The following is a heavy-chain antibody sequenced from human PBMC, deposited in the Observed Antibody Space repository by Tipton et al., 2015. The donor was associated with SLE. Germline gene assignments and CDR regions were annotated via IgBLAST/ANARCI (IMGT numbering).Heavy chain of an antibody. CDR2: IFHSGST. D-gene: IGHD3-9*01. Sequence: TLSLTCAVSGASIGSGGYSWNWIRQPPGKGLQWIGYIFHSGSTNYNPSLKSRVTISVDTSRNQFSLKLSSVSAADTAVYYCARGSLGRHYDIVTGHTYYYFYYMDVWGKGTTVTVSS. J-gene: IGHJ6*03. CDR3: ARGSLGRHYDIVTGHTYYYFYYMDV. CDR1: GASIGSGGYS. V-gene: IGHV4-30-2*01.